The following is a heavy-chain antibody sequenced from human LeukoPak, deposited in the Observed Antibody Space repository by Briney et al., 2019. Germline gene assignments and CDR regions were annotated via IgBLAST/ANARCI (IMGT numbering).Heavy chain of an antibody. D-gene: IGHD3-10*01. Sequence: SQTLSLTCAVSGGSISSGGDSWSWIRQPPGKGLEWIGDIYHSGSTYYNPSLKSRVTILVDRSKNQFSLKLSSVTAADTAVYYCARGSSGGSNYFDYWGQGTLVTVSS. CDR1: GGSISSGGDS. CDR3: ARGSSGGSNYFDY. CDR2: IYHSGST. V-gene: IGHV4-30-2*01. J-gene: IGHJ4*02.